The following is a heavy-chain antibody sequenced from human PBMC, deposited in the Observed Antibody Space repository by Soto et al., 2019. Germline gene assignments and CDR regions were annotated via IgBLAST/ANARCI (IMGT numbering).Heavy chain of an antibody. CDR3: ARDCRGGRCSPGMDV. CDR1: GFNFNSYT. J-gene: IGHJ6*02. CDR2: ISSSGYI. Sequence: PGGSLRLSCAASGFNFNSYTINWVRQAPGKRLEWLSSISSSGYIFSTDSVRGRFTISRDNAKNSVYLQINSLRAEDTAVYFCARDCRGGRCSPGMDVWGQGTTVTVSS. D-gene: IGHD2-15*01. V-gene: IGHV3-21*01.